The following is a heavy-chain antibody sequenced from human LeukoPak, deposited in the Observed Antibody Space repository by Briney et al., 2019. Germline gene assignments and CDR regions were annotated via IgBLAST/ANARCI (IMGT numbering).Heavy chain of an antibody. D-gene: IGHD4-17*01. CDR1: GFALRTYG. Sequence: SLRLSCAASGFALRTYGMHWVRQAPGKGLEWVAHISYDGSNKDYADSVKGRFTISKDNSKNTLYLQMDSLRAEDTAIYYCGKRVTTGPHSIHYWGQGALVTASS. J-gene: IGHJ4*02. CDR2: ISYDGSNK. V-gene: IGHV3-30*18. CDR3: GKRVTTGPHSIHY.